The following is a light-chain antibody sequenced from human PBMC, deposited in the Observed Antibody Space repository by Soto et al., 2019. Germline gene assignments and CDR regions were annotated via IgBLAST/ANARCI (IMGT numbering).Light chain of an antibody. CDR2: AAS. J-gene: IGKJ4*01. V-gene: IGKV1-39*01. Sequence: DIQMTQSPSSLSASLGDRVTITCRASQTIRSSLNWYQQKPGKAPKVLIYAASGLQSGVPSRFTGSGFGTNFTLTISSLQREDFATYYCQQSYSAPLSFGGGTKVEIK. CDR1: QTIRSS. CDR3: QQSYSAPLS.